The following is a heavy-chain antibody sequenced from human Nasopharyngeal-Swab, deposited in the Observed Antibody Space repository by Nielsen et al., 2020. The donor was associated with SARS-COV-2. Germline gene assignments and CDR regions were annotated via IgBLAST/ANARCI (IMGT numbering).Heavy chain of an antibody. CDR2: IKQDGSEK. V-gene: IGHV3-7*01. Sequence: GESLKISCAGSGFTFSRYWMSWVRQAPGKGLEWVANIKQDGSEKYYEDSVKGRFTISRDNAKNSLYLQMNSLGAEDTAVYYCARDKGMRDYVWGSYRSSYYYYYGMDVWGQGTTVTVSS. J-gene: IGHJ6*02. D-gene: IGHD3-16*02. CDR3: ARDKGMRDYVWGSYRSSYYYYYGMDV. CDR1: GFTFSRYW.